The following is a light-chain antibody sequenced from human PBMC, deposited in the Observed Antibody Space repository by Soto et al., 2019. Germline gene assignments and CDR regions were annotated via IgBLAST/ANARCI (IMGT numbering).Light chain of an antibody. CDR3: SSYASSNNLV. V-gene: IGLV2-8*01. CDR1: SSDVGAYNY. Sequence: QSALTQPPSASGSPGQSVTISCTGTSSDVGAYNYVSWYQQHPGKAPKLMIYDVNKRPSGVPHRFSGSKSGNTASMTVSGLQAEDEADYYCSSYASSNNLVFGGGTKLTVL. CDR2: DVN. J-gene: IGLJ2*01.